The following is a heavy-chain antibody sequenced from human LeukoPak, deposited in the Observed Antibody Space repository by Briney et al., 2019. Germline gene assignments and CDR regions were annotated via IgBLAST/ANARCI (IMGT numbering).Heavy chain of an antibody. J-gene: IGHJ4*02. Sequence: PGGSLRLSCAASGFTFSSYGMYWVRQAPGKGLEWVAVIWYDGSNKYYADSVKGRFTISRDNSKNTLYLQMNSLRAEDTAVYYCARDRGSSDYYFDYWGQGTLVTVSS. D-gene: IGHD1-26*01. V-gene: IGHV3-33*01. CDR3: ARDRGSSDYYFDY. CDR2: IWYDGSNK. CDR1: GFTFSSYG.